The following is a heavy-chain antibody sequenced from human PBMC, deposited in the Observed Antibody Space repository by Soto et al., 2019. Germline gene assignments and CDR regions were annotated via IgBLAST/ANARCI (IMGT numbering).Heavy chain of an antibody. V-gene: IGHV1-69*13. CDR1: GGTFSSYA. Sequence: SVKVSCKASGGTFSSYAISWVRQAPGQGLEWMGGIIPIFGTANYAQKFQGRVTITADESTSTAYMELSSLRSEDTAVYYCARDGDSSGWYPYYYGMDVWGQGTTVTVSS. J-gene: IGHJ6*02. CDR2: IIPIFGTA. D-gene: IGHD6-19*01. CDR3: ARDGDSSGWYPYYYGMDV.